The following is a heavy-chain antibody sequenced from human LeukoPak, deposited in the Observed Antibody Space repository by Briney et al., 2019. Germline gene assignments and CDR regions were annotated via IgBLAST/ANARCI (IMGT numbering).Heavy chain of an antibody. V-gene: IGHV1-18*01. Sequence: AVTVSCEASGYSFTTHCITLLRQDPGQGHEWVGLASGYSNNTNYAQKFEGRVRMTTDRITSKAYMQLRSLRFDDAADYYCARGGNIVGTIPLAYWGWGTLVSVSS. CDR1: GYSFTTHC. J-gene: IGHJ4*02. D-gene: IGHD5-12*01. CDR3: ARGGNIVGTIPLAY. CDR2: ASGYSNNT.